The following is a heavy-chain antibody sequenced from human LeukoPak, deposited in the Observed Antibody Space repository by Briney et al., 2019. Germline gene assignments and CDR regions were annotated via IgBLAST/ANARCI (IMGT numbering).Heavy chain of an antibody. CDR1: GFTFSSYS. V-gene: IGHV3-21*01. D-gene: IGHD3-10*01. Sequence: PGGSLRLSCAASGFTFSSYSMNWVRQAPGKGLEWVSSISSSSSYIYFADSVKGRFTISRDNAKNSLYLQMNSLRAEDTAVYYCASLHEGSCGSGSYYIDYWGQGTLVTVSS. CDR3: ASLHEGSCGSGSYYIDY. J-gene: IGHJ4*02. CDR2: ISSSSSYI.